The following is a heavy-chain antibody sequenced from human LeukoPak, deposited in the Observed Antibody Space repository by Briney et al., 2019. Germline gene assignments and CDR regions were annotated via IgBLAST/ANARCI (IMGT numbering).Heavy chain of an antibody. V-gene: IGHV4-34*01. J-gene: IGHJ4*02. CDR2: INHSGST. CDR1: GGSFSGYY. Sequence: PSETLSLTCAVYGGSFSGYYWSWIRQPPGKGLEWIGEINHSGSTNYNPSLKSRVTISVDTSKNQFSLKLSSVTGPDTAVYYCARGAVMKMVRTNYFDYWGQGTLVTVSS. CDR3: ARGAVMKMVRTNYFDY. D-gene: IGHD1/OR15-1a*01.